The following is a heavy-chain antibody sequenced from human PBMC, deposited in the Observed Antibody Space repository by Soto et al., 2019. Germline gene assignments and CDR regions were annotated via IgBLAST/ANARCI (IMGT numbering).Heavy chain of an antibody. D-gene: IGHD4-17*01. CDR3: ARGLDYGDTYYYYYYYMDV. J-gene: IGHJ6*03. CDR1: GFTFSSYW. V-gene: IGHV3-7*01. CDR2: IKQDGSEK. Sequence: GGSLRLSCAASGFTFSSYWMSWVRQAPGKGLEWVANIKQDGSEKYYVDSVKGRFTISRDNAKNSLYLQMNSLRAEDTAVYYCARGLDYGDTYYYYYYYMDVWGKGTTVTVSS.